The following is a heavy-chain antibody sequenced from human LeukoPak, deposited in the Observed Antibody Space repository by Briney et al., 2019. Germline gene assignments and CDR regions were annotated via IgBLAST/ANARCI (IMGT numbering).Heavy chain of an antibody. CDR1: GYTFTSYA. V-gene: IGHV1-69*06. J-gene: IGHJ6*03. D-gene: IGHD3-3*01. CDR2: IIPIFGTV. Sequence: SVKVSCKASGYTFTSYAISWVRQAPGQGLEWMGGIIPIFGTVNYAQKFQGRVTITADKSTSTAYMELSSLRSEDTAVYYCARSLFRFLEWSYRSYYYYYMDVWGKGTTVTVSS. CDR3: ARSLFRFLEWSYRSYYYYYMDV.